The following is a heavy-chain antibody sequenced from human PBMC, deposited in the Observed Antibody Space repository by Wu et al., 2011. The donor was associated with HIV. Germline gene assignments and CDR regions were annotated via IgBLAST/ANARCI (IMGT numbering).Heavy chain of an antibody. Sequence: QVQLVQSGAGVKKPGSSVKVSCKASGGTFSSYAISWVRQAPGQGLEWMGWISPYDGDTKYPRKLQGRVTMTTDTSTSTAYMELRSLRSDDTAVYYCARDDSSGWPEGFDYWGQGTLVTVSS. CDR1: GGTFSSYA. CDR3: ARDDSSGWPEGFDY. D-gene: IGHD6-19*01. V-gene: IGHV1-18*01. CDR2: ISPYDGDT. J-gene: IGHJ4*02.